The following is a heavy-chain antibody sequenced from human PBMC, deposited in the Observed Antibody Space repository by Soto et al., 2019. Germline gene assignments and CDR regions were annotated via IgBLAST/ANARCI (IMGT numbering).Heavy chain of an antibody. J-gene: IGHJ4*02. D-gene: IGHD3-3*01. V-gene: IGHV1-8*01. CDR2: MNPNSGNT. CDR1: GYTITSYD. CDR3: ARAVYDFWSGYYAI. Sequence: ASVKVSCKSSGYTITSYDINWVRQATGQGLEWMGWMNPNSGNTGYAQKFQGRVTMTRNTSISTAYMELSSLRSEDTAVYYCARAVYDFWSGYYAIWGQGTLVTVSS.